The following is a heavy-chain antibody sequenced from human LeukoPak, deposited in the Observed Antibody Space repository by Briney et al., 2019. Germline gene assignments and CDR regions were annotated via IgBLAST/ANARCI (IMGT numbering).Heavy chain of an antibody. D-gene: IGHD6-19*01. CDR3: ARLRGGIYSSRDAFDI. V-gene: IGHV1-18*01. CDR1: GYTFTSNG. CDR2: ISPYNRDT. J-gene: IGHJ3*02. Sequence: GASVKVSFRASGYTFTSNGISWVRQAPGQRLEWMAWISPYNRDTTYAQELQGRVTVTTDASTSTAYMELRSLRSDDTAMYFCARLRGGIYSSRDAFDIWGQGTMVTVSS.